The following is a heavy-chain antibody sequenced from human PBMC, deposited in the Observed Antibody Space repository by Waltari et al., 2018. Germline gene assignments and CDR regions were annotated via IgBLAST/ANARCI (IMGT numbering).Heavy chain of an antibody. CDR2: VKSESYAGTT. V-gene: IGHV3-15*02. CDR1: GFTFSYAW. Sequence: EVHLEESGGALVKPGGSLRLSCAASGFTFSYAWMSWVRQAPGKGLEWVGHVKSESYAGTTNYAAPVKGRFTISRDDSKNKLYLQMSSLKTEDIAVYYCTTGGWFNWDRYYFDYWGRGTLVTVSS. CDR3: TTGGWFNWDRYYFDY. J-gene: IGHJ4*02. D-gene: IGHD1-1*01.